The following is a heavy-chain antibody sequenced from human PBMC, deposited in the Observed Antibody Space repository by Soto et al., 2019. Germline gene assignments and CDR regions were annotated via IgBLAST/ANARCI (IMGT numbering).Heavy chain of an antibody. J-gene: IGHJ6*02. V-gene: IGHV4-38-2*02. CDR3: ARDGGGQLWLSRYYYYGMDV. CDR2: IYHSGST. Sequence: SETLSLTCAVSGYSISSGYYWGWIRQPPGKGLEWIGSIYHSGSTYYNPSLKSRVTISVDTSKNQFSLKLSSVTAADTAVYYCARDGGGQLWLSRYYYYGMDVWGQGTKVTVYS. D-gene: IGHD3-16*01. CDR1: GYSISSGYY.